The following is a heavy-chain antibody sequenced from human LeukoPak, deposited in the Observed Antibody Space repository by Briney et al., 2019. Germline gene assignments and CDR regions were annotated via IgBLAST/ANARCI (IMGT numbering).Heavy chain of an antibody. V-gene: IGHV1-24*01. J-gene: IGHJ3*02. CDR3: APGQYYDFWSGASADAFAI. CDR1: GYTLTELS. CDR2: FDPEDGET. Sequence: ASVKVSCKVSGYTLTELSMHWVRQAPGKGLEWMGGFDPEDGETIYAQKFQGRVTMTEDTSTDTAYMELSSLRSEDTAVYYCAPGQYYDFWSGASADAFAIWGQGTMVTVSS. D-gene: IGHD3-3*01.